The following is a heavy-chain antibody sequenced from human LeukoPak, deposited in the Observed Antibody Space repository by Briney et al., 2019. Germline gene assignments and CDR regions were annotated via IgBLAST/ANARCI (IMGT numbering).Heavy chain of an antibody. J-gene: IGHJ6*03. CDR1: GGSISSSSYY. V-gene: IGHV4-39*07. Sequence: SETLSLTCTVSGGSISSSSYYWGWIRQPPGKGLEWIGSIYYSGSTYYNPSLKSRVTISVDTSKNQFSLKLSSVTAADTAVYYCARDRGGVELWKTGYYYMDVWGKGTTVTVSS. CDR3: ARDRGGVELWKTGYYYMDV. D-gene: IGHD1-7*01. CDR2: IYYSGST.